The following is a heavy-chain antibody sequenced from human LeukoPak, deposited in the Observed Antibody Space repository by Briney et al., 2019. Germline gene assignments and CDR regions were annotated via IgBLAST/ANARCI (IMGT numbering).Heavy chain of an antibody. CDR2: ISYDGSNK. V-gene: IGHV3-30*04. CDR3: ARGRLFGWLRFSYYFDY. J-gene: IGHJ4*02. Sequence: GGSLRLSCAASGFTFSSYAMHWVRQAPGKGLEWVALISYDGSNKYYADSVKARFIISRDNSKNTVYLQMNSLRAEDTAVYYCARGRLFGWLRFSYYFDYWGQGTLVTVSS. CDR1: GFTFSSYA. D-gene: IGHD5-12*01.